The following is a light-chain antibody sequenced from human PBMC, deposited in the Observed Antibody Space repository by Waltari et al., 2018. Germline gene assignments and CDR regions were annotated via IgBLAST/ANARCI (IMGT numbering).Light chain of an antibody. J-gene: IGKJ1*01. CDR3: QKYDRLPAT. CDR1: QRVSRF. Sequence: EIVLTQSPGTLSLSPGERGTLSCRASQRVSRFFAWYQQKPGQAPRLLIYGASTRATGIPDRFSGRGSGTDFSLTTSRLEPEDFAVYYCQKYDRLPATFGQGTKVEVK. V-gene: IGKV3-20*01. CDR2: GAS.